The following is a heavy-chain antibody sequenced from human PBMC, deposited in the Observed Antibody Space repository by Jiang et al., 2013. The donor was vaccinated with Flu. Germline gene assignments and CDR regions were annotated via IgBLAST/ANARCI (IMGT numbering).Heavy chain of an antibody. V-gene: IGHV4-59*08. CDR2: IYYDGST. Sequence: TLSLTCTVSGGSINSYYWSWIRQPPGKGLELIGYIYYDGSTNYNPSLKSRVTISVDTSKNQFSLKLSSVTAADTAVYYCARLDYSSSSPVFDYWGQGTLVTVSS. D-gene: IGHD6-6*01. CDR3: ARLDYSSSSPVFDY. CDR1: GGSINSYY. J-gene: IGHJ4*02.